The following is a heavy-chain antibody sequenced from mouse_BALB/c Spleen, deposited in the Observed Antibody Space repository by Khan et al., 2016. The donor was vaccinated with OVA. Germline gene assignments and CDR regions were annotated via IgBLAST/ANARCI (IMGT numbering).Heavy chain of an antibody. CDR1: GYTFTDYN. CDR2: ITPNNGGT. D-gene: IGHD1-1*01. J-gene: IGHJ2*01. CDR3: TRGGHGSPFDY. V-gene: IGHV1-18*01. Sequence: VQLKQSGPELVKPGASVKIPCKASGYTFTDYNMDWVKQSHGKSLEWIGDITPNNGGTIYNQRFKGKATLTVDKSSSTAYMERRSLTSEDTAVYYCTRGGHGSPFDYWGQGTTLTVSS.